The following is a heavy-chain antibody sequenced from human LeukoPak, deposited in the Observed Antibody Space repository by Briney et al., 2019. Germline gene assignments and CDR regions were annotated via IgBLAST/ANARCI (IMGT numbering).Heavy chain of an antibody. CDR3: ARAVAAHLFDY. J-gene: IGHJ4*02. CDR1: GYTFTSYY. V-gene: IGHV1-46*01. Sequence: VASVKVSCKASGYTFTSYYMHWVRQAPGQGLEWMGIINPSGGSTSYAQKFQGRVTMTRDTSTSTVYMELSSLRPEDTAVYYCARAVAAHLFDYWGQGTLVTVSS. CDR2: INPSGGST. D-gene: IGHD6-19*01.